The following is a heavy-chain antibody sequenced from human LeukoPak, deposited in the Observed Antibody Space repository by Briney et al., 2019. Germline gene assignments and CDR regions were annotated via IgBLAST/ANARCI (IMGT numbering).Heavy chain of an antibody. D-gene: IGHD3-16*01. CDR1: GFTFSSYW. J-gene: IGHJ4*01. CDR3: TRINYG. Sequence: PGGSLRLSCAASGFTFSSYWMHWVRQAPGKGLMWVSRINSDGSTTSYADSVKGRFTISRDNAKNTLYLQMNSLRVEDTAVYYCTRINYGWGQEPWSPSPQ. CDR2: INSDGSTT. V-gene: IGHV3-74*01.